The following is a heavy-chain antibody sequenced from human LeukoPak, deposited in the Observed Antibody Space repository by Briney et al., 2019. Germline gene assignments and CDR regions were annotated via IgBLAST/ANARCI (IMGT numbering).Heavy chain of an antibody. D-gene: IGHD5-24*01. CDR3: ASVGRRDGYKTSYHFDY. CDR1: GGSISSGSYY. J-gene: IGHJ4*02. Sequence: SETLSLTCTVSGGSISSGSYYWSWIRQPAGKGLEWIGRIYTSGSTNYNPSLKSRVTISVDTSKNQFSLKLSSVTAADTAVYYCASVGRRDGYKTSYHFDYWGQGTLVTVSS. CDR2: IYTSGST. V-gene: IGHV4-61*02.